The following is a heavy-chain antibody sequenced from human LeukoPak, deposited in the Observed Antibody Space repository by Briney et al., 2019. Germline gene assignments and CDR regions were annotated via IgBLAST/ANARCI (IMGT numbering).Heavy chain of an antibody. D-gene: IGHD3-22*01. CDR1: GGSFSGYY. Sequence: PSETLSLTCAVYGGSFSGYYWSWIRQPPGKGLEWIGEINHSGSTNYNPSLKSRVTISVDTSKNQFSLKLSSVIAADTAVYYCARRRSRMIVVVNPGSIDYWGQGTLVTVSS. CDR3: ARRRSRMIVVVNPGSIDY. J-gene: IGHJ4*02. V-gene: IGHV4-34*01. CDR2: INHSGST.